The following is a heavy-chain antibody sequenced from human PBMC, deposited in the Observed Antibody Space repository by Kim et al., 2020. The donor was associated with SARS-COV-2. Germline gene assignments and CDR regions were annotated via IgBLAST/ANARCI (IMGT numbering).Heavy chain of an antibody. CDR2: IRSKANSYAT. CDR1: GFTFSGSA. CDR3: TRHDSSQAAAGTIDY. D-gene: IGHD6-13*01. Sequence: GGSLRLSCAASGFTFSGSAMHWVRQASGKGLEWVGRIRSKANSYATAYAASVKGRFTISRDDSKNTAYLQMNSLKTEDTAVYYCTRHDSSQAAAGTIDYWGQGTLVTVSS. J-gene: IGHJ4*02. V-gene: IGHV3-73*01.